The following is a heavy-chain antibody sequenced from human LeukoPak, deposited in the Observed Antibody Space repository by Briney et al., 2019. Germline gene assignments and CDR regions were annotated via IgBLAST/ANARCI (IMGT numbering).Heavy chain of an antibody. CDR3: ARSRSDSVRDVSGYDYFDY. Sequence: GASVKVSCKASGYTFTSYYMHWVRQAPGQGLEWMGIINPSGGSTSYAQKLQGRVTMTRDTSTSTVYMELSSLRSEDTAVYYCARSRSDSVRDVSGYDYFDYWGQGTLVTVSS. J-gene: IGHJ4*02. CDR1: GYTFTSYY. CDR2: INPSGGST. V-gene: IGHV1-46*01. D-gene: IGHD3-22*01.